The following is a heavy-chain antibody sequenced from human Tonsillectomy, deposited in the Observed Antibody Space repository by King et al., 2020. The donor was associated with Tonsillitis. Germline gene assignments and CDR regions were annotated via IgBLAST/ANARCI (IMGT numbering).Heavy chain of an antibody. CDR3: ARGRYDFWSGYLSYMDV. CDR1: GGSISSYY. J-gene: IGHJ6*03. CDR2: IYYSGST. Sequence: VQLQESGPGLVKPSETLSLTCTVSGGSISSYYWSWLRQPPGKGLEWIGYIYYSGSTNYNPSLKSRVTISVDTSKNQFSLKLSSVTAADTAVYYCARGRYDFWSGYLSYMDVWGKGTTVTVSS. V-gene: IGHV4-59*01. D-gene: IGHD3-3*01.